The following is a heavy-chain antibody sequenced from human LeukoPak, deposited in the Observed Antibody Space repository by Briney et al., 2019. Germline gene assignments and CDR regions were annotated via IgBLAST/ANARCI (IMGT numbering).Heavy chain of an antibody. J-gene: IGHJ4*02. D-gene: IGHD3-10*01. V-gene: IGHV3-9*01. CDR1: GFTFDDYA. Sequence: GGSLRLSCAASGFTFDDYAMHWVRQAPGKGLEWVSGISWNRGSIGYADSVKGRFTISRDNSKNTLYLQMNSLRAEDTAVYCCAKDDVWFGELFCFDYWGQGTLVTVSS. CDR2: ISWNRGSI. CDR3: AKDDVWFGELFCFDY.